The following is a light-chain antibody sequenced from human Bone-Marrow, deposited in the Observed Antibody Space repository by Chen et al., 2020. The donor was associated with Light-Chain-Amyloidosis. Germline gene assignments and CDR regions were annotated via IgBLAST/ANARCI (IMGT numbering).Light chain of an antibody. J-gene: IGKJ1*01. V-gene: IGKV3-15*01. CDR2: GAS. Sequence: EIVMTQSPATLSVSPGERATLSCRASQYIYSRLAWYQQIPGQAPRLLIYGASTRATGVPARFSGSGSGTECTLTIPSLQSAEFALYHCQQYQTWPRTFGQGTKVEIK. CDR3: QQYQTWPRT. CDR1: QYIYSR.